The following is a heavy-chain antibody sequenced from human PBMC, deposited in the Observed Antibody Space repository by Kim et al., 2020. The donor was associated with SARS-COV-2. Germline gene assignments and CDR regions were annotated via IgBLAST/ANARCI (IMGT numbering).Heavy chain of an antibody. D-gene: IGHD5-12*01. Sequence: ASVKVSCKTSGYTFTTYGLSWVRQAPGRGLEWVGWISTDSGYTKYAQKFQDRVTLTKDTSTSTAYMELRSLISDDTAVYFCARDRDYRFDLWGPGTLVTV. V-gene: IGHV1-18*01. CDR2: ISTDSGYT. J-gene: IGHJ4*02. CDR3: ARDRDYRFDL. CDR1: GYTFTTYG.